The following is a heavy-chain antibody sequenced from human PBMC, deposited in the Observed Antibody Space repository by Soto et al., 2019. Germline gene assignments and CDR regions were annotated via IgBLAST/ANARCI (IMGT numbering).Heavy chain of an antibody. Sequence: SETMCLTCTVAGGSSTSSSDYWGWIRQPPGKGLEWIGSIYYSGSTYYNPSLKSRVTISVDTSKNQFSLKLSSVTAADTAVYYCATQEVGGSYVYTFDPWGQGTLVTVSS. CDR2: IYYSGST. V-gene: IGHV4-39*01. CDR3: ATQEVGGSYVYTFDP. CDR1: GGSSTSSSDY. J-gene: IGHJ5*02. D-gene: IGHD1-26*01.